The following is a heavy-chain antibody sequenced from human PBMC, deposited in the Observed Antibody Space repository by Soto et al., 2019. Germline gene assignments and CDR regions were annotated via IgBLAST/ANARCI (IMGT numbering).Heavy chain of an antibody. V-gene: IGHV3-23*01. CDR1: GFTFSNYA. Sequence: PGGSLRLSCAASGFTFSNYAMNWVRQAPGKGLEWVSAISDTGGSAYYADPVKGRFSISRDNSKNTLYLQMDSLRADDTAVYYCAKDRLQLWLFSYFDYWGQGTLVTVSS. D-gene: IGHD5-18*01. CDR3: AKDRLQLWLFSYFDY. CDR2: ISDTGGSA. J-gene: IGHJ4*02.